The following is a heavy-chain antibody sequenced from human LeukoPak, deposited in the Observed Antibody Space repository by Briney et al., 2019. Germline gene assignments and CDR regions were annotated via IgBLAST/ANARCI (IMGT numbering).Heavy chain of an antibody. CDR3: ARSESPYSSSSGVSWFDP. CDR1: GGTFSSYA. V-gene: IGHV1-69*05. D-gene: IGHD6-6*01. J-gene: IGHJ5*02. CDR2: IIPIFGTA. Sequence: SVKVSCKASGGTFSSYAISWVRQAPGQGLEWMGGIIPIFGTANYAQKFQGRVTITTDESTSTAYMELSSLRSEDTAVYYCARSESPYSSSSGVSWFDPWGQGTLVTVSS.